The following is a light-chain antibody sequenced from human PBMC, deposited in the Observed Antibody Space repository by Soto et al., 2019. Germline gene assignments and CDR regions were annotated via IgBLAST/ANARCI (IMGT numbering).Light chain of an antibody. J-gene: IGKJ5*01. CDR1: QSVSSN. V-gene: IGKV3-15*01. CDR2: GAS. CDR3: QQYNNWPLT. Sequence: EIVMTQSPATLCLSPGERATLSCRARQSVSSNLAWYQQKPGLAPRLLIYGASTRATGIPARFSGSGSGTEFTLTISSLQSEDFAVYYCQQYNNWPLTFGQGTRLEIK.